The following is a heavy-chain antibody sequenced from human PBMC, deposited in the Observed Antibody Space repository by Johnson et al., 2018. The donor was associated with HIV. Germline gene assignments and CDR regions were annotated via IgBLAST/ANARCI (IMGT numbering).Heavy chain of an antibody. CDR3: ARSDFGDPTYDAFDI. J-gene: IGHJ3*02. CDR1: GFTFSNYA. CDR2: ISYDGSNK. D-gene: IGHD4-17*01. V-gene: IGHV3-30*04. Sequence: QVQLVESGGGVVQPGRSLRLSCAASGFTFSNYATHWVRQAQGKGLEWVAVISYDGSNKYYADSVKGRFTISRDNSKNTLYLQMNSLRGEDTAVYYCARSDFGDPTYDAFDIWGQGTMVTVSS.